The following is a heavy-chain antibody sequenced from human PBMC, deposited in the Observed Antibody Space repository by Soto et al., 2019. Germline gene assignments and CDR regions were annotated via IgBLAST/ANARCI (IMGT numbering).Heavy chain of an antibody. CDR1: GGSISSSSYY. V-gene: IGHV4-39*01. CDR2: IYYSGST. D-gene: IGHD6-19*01. CDR3: ARTGQQGLGSDY. Sequence: QLQLQESGPGLVKPSETLSLTCTVSGGSISSSSYYWGWIRQPPGKGLEWIGSIYYSGSTYYNPSLRSRVTISVDTSKNQFSLKLSSVTAADTAVYYFARTGQQGLGSDYWGQGTLVTVSS. J-gene: IGHJ4*02.